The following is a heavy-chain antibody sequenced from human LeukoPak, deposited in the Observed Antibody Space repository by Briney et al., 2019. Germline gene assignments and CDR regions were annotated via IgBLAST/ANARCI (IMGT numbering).Heavy chain of an antibody. Sequence: GGSLRLSCAASGFTFSSYAMSWVRQAPGKGLEWVSAISGSGGSTYYADSVKGRFTISRDNSKNTLYLQMNSVRAEDTAVYYCARAMYSSSSPGDYWGQGTLVTVSS. V-gene: IGHV3-23*01. CDR2: ISGSGGST. CDR3: ARAMYSSSSPGDY. J-gene: IGHJ4*02. D-gene: IGHD6-6*01. CDR1: GFTFSSYA.